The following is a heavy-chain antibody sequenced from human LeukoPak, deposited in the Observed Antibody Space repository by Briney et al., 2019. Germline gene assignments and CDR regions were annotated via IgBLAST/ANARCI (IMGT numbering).Heavy chain of an antibody. CDR3: ARAHYDYVWGSYRQSGYYFDY. CDR2: INHSGST. V-gene: IGHV4-34*01. J-gene: IGHJ4*02. CDR1: GGSFSGYY. D-gene: IGHD3-16*02. Sequence: SETLSLTCAVYGGSFSGYYWSWIRQPPGKGLEWIGEINHSGSTNYNPSLKSRVTISLDTSKNQFSLKLSSVTAADTAVYYCARAHYDYVWGSYRQSGYYFDYWGQGTLVTVSS.